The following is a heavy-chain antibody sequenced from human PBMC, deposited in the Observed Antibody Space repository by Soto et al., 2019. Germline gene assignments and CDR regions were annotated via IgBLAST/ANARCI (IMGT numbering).Heavy chain of an antibody. CDR1: GYAFTTYG. CDR3: ARERYGDY. D-gene: IGHD1-1*01. Sequence: QVHLVQSGAEVKKPGASVKVSCQGSGYAFTTYGITWVRQAPGQGLEWMGWISAHNGNTNYAQKLQGRVTVTRDTYTSTAYMVLRSLRYDDTAVYYCARERYGDYWGQGALVTVSS. V-gene: IGHV1-18*01. J-gene: IGHJ4*02. CDR2: ISAHNGNT.